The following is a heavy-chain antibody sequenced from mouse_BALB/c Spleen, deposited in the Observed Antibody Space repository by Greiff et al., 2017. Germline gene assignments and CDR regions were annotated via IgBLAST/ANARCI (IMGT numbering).Heavy chain of an antibody. Sequence: EVQLQESGTVLARPGASVKMSCKASGYSFTSYWMHWVKQRPGQGLEWIGAIYPGNSDTSYNQKFKGKAKLTAVTSASTAYMELSSLTNEDSAVYYCTREKPYGNYYAMDYWGQGTSVTVSS. CDR3: TREKPYGNYYAMDY. CDR1: GYSFTSYW. CDR2: IYPGNSDT. J-gene: IGHJ4*01. D-gene: IGHD2-1*01. V-gene: IGHV1-5*01.